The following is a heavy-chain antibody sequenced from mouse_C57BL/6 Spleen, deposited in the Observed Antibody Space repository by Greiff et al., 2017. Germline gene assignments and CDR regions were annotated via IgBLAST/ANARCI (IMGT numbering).Heavy chain of an antibody. CDR2: IRNKANGYTT. CDR1: GFTFTDYY. J-gene: IGHJ2*01. CDR3: ARYMPYGSSYFDY. D-gene: IGHD1-1*01. V-gene: IGHV7-3*01. Sequence: EVKLVESGGGLVQPGGSLSLSCAASGFTFTDYYMSWVRQPPGTALEWLGFIRNKANGYTTEYRASVQGRFTISRDNSQSILYLQMNALGAEDSATYYCARYMPYGSSYFDYWGQGTTLTVSS.